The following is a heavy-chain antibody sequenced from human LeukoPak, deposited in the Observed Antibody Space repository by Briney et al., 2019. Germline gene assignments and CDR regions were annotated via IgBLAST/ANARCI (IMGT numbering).Heavy chain of an antibody. CDR1: GFTFSSYS. CDR3: ARKNLSSGWYYVY. Sequence: PGGSLRLSCAASGFTFSSYSMNWVRQAPGKGLEWVSSISSSSSYIYYADSVKGRFTFSRDNAKNSLYLQMNSLRAEDTAVYYCARKNLSSGWYYVYWGQGTLVTVSS. CDR2: ISSSSSYI. J-gene: IGHJ4*02. D-gene: IGHD6-19*01. V-gene: IGHV3-21*01.